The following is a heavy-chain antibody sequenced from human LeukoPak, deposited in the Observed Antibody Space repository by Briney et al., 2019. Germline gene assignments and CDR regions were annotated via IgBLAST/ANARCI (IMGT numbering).Heavy chain of an antibody. CDR2: INTGNGNT. D-gene: IGHD4-17*01. CDR1: GYTFTTYS. CDR3: ARDVGYGDP. J-gene: IGHJ5*02. Sequence: GASVKVSCKASGYTFTTYSMHWVRQTPGQRLEWMGWINTGNGNTKYSQNFQGRVTITRDTSASTAYIELSSLTSEDTAVYYCARDVGYGDPWGQGTQVTVSS. V-gene: IGHV1-3*04.